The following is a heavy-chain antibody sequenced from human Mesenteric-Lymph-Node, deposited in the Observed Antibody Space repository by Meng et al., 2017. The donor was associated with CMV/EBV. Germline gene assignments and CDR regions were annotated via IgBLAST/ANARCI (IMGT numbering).Heavy chain of an antibody. D-gene: IGHD6-13*01. Sequence: GESLKISCAASGFTFDDYAMHWVRQAPGKGLEWVSLISWDGGSGYYADSVKGRFTISRDNSKNSLYLQMNSLRAEETALYYCAKEYSSGWYYFDYWGQGTLVTVSS. CDR3: AKEYSSGWYYFDY. CDR2: ISWDGGSG. J-gene: IGHJ4*02. CDR1: GFTFDDYA. V-gene: IGHV3-43D*03.